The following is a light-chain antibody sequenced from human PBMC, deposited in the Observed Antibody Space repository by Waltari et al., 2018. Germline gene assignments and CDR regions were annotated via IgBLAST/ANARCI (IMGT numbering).Light chain of an antibody. CDR1: NNGRKS. V-gene: IGLV3-21*03. CDR3: QVWDSSSDHVV. Sequence: SYVLTQPPSVSVAPGKPARITCGGNNNGRKSVHWYQQKPGQAPWLVVYDDSDRPSGIPERFSGSNSGNTATLTISRVEAGDEADYYCQVWDSSSDHVVFGGGTKLTVL. J-gene: IGLJ2*01. CDR2: DDS.